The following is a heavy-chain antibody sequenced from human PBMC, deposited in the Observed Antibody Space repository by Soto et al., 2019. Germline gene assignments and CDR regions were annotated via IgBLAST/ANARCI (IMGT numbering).Heavy chain of an antibody. V-gene: IGHV1-69*12. D-gene: IGHD3-22*01. CDR3: ARGYYYDSSGYYSGEIDY. J-gene: IGHJ4*02. CDR1: GGTFSSYA. Sequence: QVQLVQSGVEVKKPGSSVKVSCKASGGTFSSYAISWVRQAPGQGLEWMGGIIPIFGTANYAQKFQGRVTITADESTSTAYMELSSLRSEDTAVYYCARGYYYDSSGYYSGEIDYWGQGTLVTVSS. CDR2: IIPIFGTA.